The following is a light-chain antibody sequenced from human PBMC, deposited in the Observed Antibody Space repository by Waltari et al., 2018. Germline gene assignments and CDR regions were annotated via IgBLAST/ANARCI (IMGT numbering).Light chain of an antibody. V-gene: IGKV4-1*01. CDR1: QSVLYSSNNKNY. CDR3: QQYYSTSGGT. CDR2: WAS. J-gene: IGKJ1*01. Sequence: DIVMTQSPDSLVVSLGERATINCKSSQSVLYSSNNKNYLAWYQQKPGQPPKLLIYWASTRESGVPDRFSGSGSGTDFTLTISSLQAEDVAVYYCQQYYSTSGGTFGQGTKVEIK.